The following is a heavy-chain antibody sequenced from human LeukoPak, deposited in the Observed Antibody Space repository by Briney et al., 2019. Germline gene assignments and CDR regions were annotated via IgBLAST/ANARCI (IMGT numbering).Heavy chain of an antibody. D-gene: IGHD1-26*01. CDR3: AKDLRWELQRADAFDI. CDR2: ISYDGSNK. J-gene: IGHJ3*02. CDR1: GFTFSRYA. Sequence: PGGSLRLSCAASGFTFSRYAMHWVRQAPGKGLEWVAVISYDGSNKYYADSVKGRFTISRDNSKNTVYLQMNSLRAEDTAVYYCAKDLRWELQRADAFDIWGQGTMVTVSS. V-gene: IGHV3-30-3*01.